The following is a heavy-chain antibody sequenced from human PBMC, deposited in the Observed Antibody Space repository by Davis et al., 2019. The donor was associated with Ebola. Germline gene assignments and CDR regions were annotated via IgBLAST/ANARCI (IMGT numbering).Heavy chain of an antibody. CDR3: ARGLYYYDSSGYGC. V-gene: IGHV3-33*01. D-gene: IGHD3-22*01. CDR1: GFTFSSYG. CDR2: IWYDGSNK. Sequence: GESLKISCAASGFTFSSYGMHWVRQAPGKGLEWVAVIWYDGSNKYYAGSVKGRFTISRDNSKNTLYLQMNSLRAEDTAVYYCARGLYYYDSSGYGCWGQGTLVIVSS. J-gene: IGHJ4*02.